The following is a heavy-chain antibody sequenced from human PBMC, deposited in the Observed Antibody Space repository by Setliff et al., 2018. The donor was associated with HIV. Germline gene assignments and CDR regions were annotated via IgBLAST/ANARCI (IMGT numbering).Heavy chain of an antibody. D-gene: IGHD1-26*01. CDR3: ATDSNFGGIVTPWDY. J-gene: IGHJ4*02. CDR1: GYTFSDYY. Sequence: ASVKVSCKASGYTFSDYYLHWVRQAPGQAIEWMEWINAGNGNTIYAQKFQGRVTMTEDTSTDTAYMELSSLRSEDTAVYYCATDSNFGGIVTPWDYWGQGTLVTVSS. CDR2: INAGNGNT. V-gene: IGHV1-2*02.